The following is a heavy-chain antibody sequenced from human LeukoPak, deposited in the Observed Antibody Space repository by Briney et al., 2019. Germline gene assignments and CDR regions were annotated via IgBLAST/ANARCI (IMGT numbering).Heavy chain of an antibody. J-gene: IGHJ4*02. CDR1: GYSISSGYY. Sequence: PSETLSLTCAVSGYSISSGYYWGWIRQPPGKGLEWIGSIYHSGSTYYNPSLKSRVTISVDTSKNQFSLKLSSVTAADTAVYYCAIHRDGYQFDYWGQRTLVTVSS. CDR2: IYHSGST. D-gene: IGHD6-13*01. CDR3: AIHRDGYQFDY. V-gene: IGHV4-38-2*01.